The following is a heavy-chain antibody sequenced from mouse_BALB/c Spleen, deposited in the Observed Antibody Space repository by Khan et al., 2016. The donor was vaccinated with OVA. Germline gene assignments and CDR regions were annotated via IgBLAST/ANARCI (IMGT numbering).Heavy chain of an antibody. J-gene: IGHJ3*01. CDR3: VRSGYGSFAY. V-gene: IGHV1S29*02. D-gene: IGHD1-2*01. CDR1: GYTFTDYI. Sequence: VQLKQSGPEQVKPGASVRISCRASGYTFTDYIMDWVKQSHGKSLEWIGYIYPHNGDTGYNQKFKTKVTLTVDTSSSTASMELRRLTSEDSAVYYCVRSGYGSFAYWGQGTLVTVSA. CDR2: IYPHNGDT.